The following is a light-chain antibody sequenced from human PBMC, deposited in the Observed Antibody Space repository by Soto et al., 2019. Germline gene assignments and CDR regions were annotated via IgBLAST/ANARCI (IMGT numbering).Light chain of an antibody. CDR3: QSYDISLSGRVV. V-gene: IGLV1-40*01. CDR1: SSNIGAGYD. Sequence: QSVLTQPPSVSGAPGQRVTISCTGSSSNIGAGYDVHWYQQLPGTAPKLLIYGNSNRPSGVPDRFSGSKSGTSASLAITGLQAEDEADYYCQSYDISLSGRVVFGGGTKVTVL. J-gene: IGLJ2*01. CDR2: GNS.